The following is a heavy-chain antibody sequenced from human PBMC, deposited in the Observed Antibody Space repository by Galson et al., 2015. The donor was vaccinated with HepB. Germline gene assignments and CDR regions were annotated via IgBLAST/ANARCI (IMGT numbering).Heavy chain of an antibody. Sequence: SVKVSCKASGYTFTSYAMNWVRQAPGQGLEWMGWIDTNTGNPTYAQGFTGRFVFSLDTSVSTAYLQISSLKAEDTAVYYCATRVLLWFGELTDDAFDIWGQGTMVTVSS. D-gene: IGHD3-10*01. V-gene: IGHV7-4-1*02. CDR1: GYTFTSYA. CDR2: IDTNTGNP. J-gene: IGHJ3*02. CDR3: ATRVLLWFGELTDDAFDI.